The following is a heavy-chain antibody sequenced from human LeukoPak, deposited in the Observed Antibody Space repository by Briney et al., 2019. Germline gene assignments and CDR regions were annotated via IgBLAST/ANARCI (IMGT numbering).Heavy chain of an antibody. CDR2: ITAYNGNT. D-gene: IGHD3-10*01. CDR3: ARSQTTGFGESINY. J-gene: IGHJ4*02. Sequence: ASVKVSCKTSVYTFTNYGVSWVRQAPGQGLEWMGWITAYNGNTRYAQKFQGRLTLTTDTSTTTAYMEVTNLRSYDTAVYYCARSQTTGFGESINYWGQGTLVTVSS. V-gene: IGHV1-18*01. CDR1: VYTFTNYG.